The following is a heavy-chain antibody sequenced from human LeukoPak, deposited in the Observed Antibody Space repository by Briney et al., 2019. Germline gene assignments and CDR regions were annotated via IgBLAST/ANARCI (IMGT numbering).Heavy chain of an antibody. CDR2: IIPILGIA. CDR3: ARGYSYGSYYFDY. D-gene: IGHD5-18*01. J-gene: IGHJ4*02. Sequence: SVKVSCKASGGTFSSYAISWVRPAPGQGLEWMGRIIPILGIANYAQKFQGRVTITADKSTSTAYTELSSLRSEDTAVYYCARGYSYGSYYFDYWGQGTLVTVSS. V-gene: IGHV1-69*04. CDR1: GGTFSSYA.